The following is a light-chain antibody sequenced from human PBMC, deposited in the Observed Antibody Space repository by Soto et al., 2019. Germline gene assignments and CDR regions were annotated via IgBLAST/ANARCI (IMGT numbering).Light chain of an antibody. V-gene: IGKV1-33*01. CDR3: QQYENLPT. Sequence: DIQITQSPYSLSASVGYRVTITCQASQNINNYLNWYQQKPGRAPKLLIYDASNLEAGVPSRFRGSGPGTDFTFTISRLQPEDIATYYCQQYENLPTFGQGTRLEIK. CDR2: DAS. J-gene: IGKJ5*01. CDR1: QNINNY.